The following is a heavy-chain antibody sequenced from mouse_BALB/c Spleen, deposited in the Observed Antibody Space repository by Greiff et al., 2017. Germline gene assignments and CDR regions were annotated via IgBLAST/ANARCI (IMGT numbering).Heavy chain of an antibody. Sequence: VMLVESGPGLVAPSQSLSITCTVSGFSLTSYGVHWVRQPPGKGLEWLGVIWAGGSTNYNSALLSRLSISKDNSKSQVCLKMNSLQTDDTAMYYCARPYDYVWAWFAYWGQGTLVTVSA. CDR2: IWAGGST. CDR3: ARPYDYVWAWFAY. CDR1: GFSLTSYG. J-gene: IGHJ3*01. V-gene: IGHV2-9*02. D-gene: IGHD2-4*01.